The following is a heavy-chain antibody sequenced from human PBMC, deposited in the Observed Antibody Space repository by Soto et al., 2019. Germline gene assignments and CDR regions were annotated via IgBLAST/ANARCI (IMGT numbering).Heavy chain of an antibody. CDR3: AKAEGGSRLGGWKDNYYGMDV. Sequence: QVQLQESGPGLVKPSETLSLTCTVSGGSISTSYWSWIRQPAGKGLEWIGRVRAPGNTNYNASLKSRVTMSVDTSKNQFSLRLTSVTAADTAIYYCAKAEGGSRLGGWKDNYYGMDVWGQGTTVTVSS. V-gene: IGHV4-4*07. D-gene: IGHD1-1*01. CDR2: VRAPGNT. J-gene: IGHJ6*02. CDR1: GGSISTSY.